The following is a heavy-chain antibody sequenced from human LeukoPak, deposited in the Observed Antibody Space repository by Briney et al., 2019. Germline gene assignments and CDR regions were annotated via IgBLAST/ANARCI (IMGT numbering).Heavy chain of an antibody. J-gene: IGHJ6*02. V-gene: IGHV3-21*01. CDR1: GFIFSTYG. CDR3: VRGVANYYYGLDV. Sequence: PGGSLRLSCTASGFIFSTYGMNWVRQAPGKGLEWVSSIGGPTTHIFYADSVKGRFTISRDNAKSSLYPNMNSLRAEDTAVYYCVRGVANYYYGLDVWGQGTTVTVSS. CDR2: IGGPTTHI.